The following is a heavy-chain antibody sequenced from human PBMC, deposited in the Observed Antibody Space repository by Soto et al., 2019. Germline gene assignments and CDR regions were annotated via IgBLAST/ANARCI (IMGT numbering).Heavy chain of an antibody. CDR3: SRQADPRYYGMDV. Sequence: GESLKISCQGSGYSFTNYWIDWVRQMPGKGLEWMGRIDPSDSYTNYSPSFEGHVTISADKSITTAYLQWSSLKASDTAMYYCSRQADPRYYGMDVWGQGTTVTVS. CDR1: GYSFTNYW. CDR2: IDPSDSYT. J-gene: IGHJ6*02. V-gene: IGHV5-10-1*01.